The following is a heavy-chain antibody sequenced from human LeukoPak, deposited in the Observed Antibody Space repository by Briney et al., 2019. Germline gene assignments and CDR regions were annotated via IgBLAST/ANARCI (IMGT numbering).Heavy chain of an antibody. J-gene: IGHJ4*02. D-gene: IGHD6-19*01. Sequence: GGSLRLSCVASGFTFSDYYVSWIRQAPGKGLEWLSYISTRGSTIYYADSVKGRFTISRDNAKNSLYQQMNSLRAEDTAVYYCARDSSGFAHWGQGTLVTVSS. CDR3: ARDSSGFAH. CDR2: ISTRGSTI. CDR1: GFTFSDYY. V-gene: IGHV3-11*04.